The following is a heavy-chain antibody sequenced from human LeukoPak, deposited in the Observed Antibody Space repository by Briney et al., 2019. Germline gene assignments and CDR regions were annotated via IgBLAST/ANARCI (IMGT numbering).Heavy chain of an antibody. V-gene: IGHV3-23*01. CDR2: MLNSGAR. D-gene: IGHD2-15*01. CDR3: ARGGGGHRPFDY. Sequence: PGGSLRLSCTGSGFTLGIYAMTWVRQAPGKGLEWVATMLNSGARYDADSVMSRFTMSRDSSQVTLYLQMNNLGVEDTAIHYCARGGGGHRPFDYWGQGVLVTVSA. J-gene: IGHJ4*02. CDR1: GFTLGIYA.